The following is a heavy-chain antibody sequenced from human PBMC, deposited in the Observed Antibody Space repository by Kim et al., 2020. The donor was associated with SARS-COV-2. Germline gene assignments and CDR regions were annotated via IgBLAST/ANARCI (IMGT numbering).Heavy chain of an antibody. J-gene: IGHJ3*02. V-gene: IGHV3-49*04. CDR3: TREQWLTQRRGDAFDI. CDR1: GFTFGDYA. CDR2: IRSKAYGGTT. Sequence: GGSLRLSCTASGFTFGDYAMSWVRQAPGKGLEWVGFIRSKAYGGTTEYAASVKGRFTISRDDSKSIAYLQMNSLKTEDTAVYYCTREQWLTQRRGDAFDIWGQGTMVTVSS. D-gene: IGHD6-19*01.